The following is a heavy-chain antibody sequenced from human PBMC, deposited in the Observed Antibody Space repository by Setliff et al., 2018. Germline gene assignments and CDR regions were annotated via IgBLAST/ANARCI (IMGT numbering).Heavy chain of an antibody. Sequence: GASVKVSCKSSGFTFTDYGITWVRQVPGQGLEWMGWINNYSFKTTYSQKFLDRVTMTTDTSATTAYMELKNLRSDDTAVYYCARINFYVSSGYYYAPDFWGQGTLVTVSS. CDR1: GFTFTDYG. V-gene: IGHV1-18*01. CDR3: ARINFYVSSGYYYAPDF. J-gene: IGHJ4*02. D-gene: IGHD3-22*01. CDR2: INNYSFKT.